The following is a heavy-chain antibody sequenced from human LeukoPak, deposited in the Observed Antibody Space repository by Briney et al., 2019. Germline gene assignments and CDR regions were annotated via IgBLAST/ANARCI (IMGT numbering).Heavy chain of an antibody. CDR2: IYYSGST. J-gene: IGHJ4*02. CDR3: ARSVIAYDSSGYYGF. D-gene: IGHD3-22*01. V-gene: IGHV4-30-4*01. Sequence: SETLSLTCTVSGGSISSGDYYWSWIRQPPGKGLEWIGYIYYSGSTYYNPSLKSRVTISVDTSKNQFSLKLSSVTAADTAVYYCARSVIAYDSSGYYGFWGQGTLVTVSS. CDR1: GGSISSGDYY.